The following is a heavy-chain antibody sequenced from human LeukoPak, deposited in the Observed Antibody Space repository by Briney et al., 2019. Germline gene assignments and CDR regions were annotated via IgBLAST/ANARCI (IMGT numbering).Heavy chain of an antibody. V-gene: IGHV4-59*02. CDR2: IYNSGST. CDR1: GFTVSSNY. Sequence: GSLRLSCAASGFTVSSNYMSWVRQAPGKGLEWIGYIYNSGSTNYNPSLKSRVTISVDTSKNQFSLKLSSVTAADTAVYYCVRDRRVGRKTYYYDSSGYSVYYFDYWGQGTLVTVSS. D-gene: IGHD3-22*01. J-gene: IGHJ4*02. CDR3: VRDRRVGRKTYYYDSSGYSVYYFDY.